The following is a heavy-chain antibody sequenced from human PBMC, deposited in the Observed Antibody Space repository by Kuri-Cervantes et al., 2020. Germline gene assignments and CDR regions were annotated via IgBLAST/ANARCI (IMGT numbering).Heavy chain of an antibody. J-gene: IGHJ5*02. V-gene: IGHV3-23*01. CDR2: ISGSGGST. D-gene: IGHD3-9*01. CDR1: GFTFSSYA. CDR3: AVVLRYFDWVGPLIGH. Sequence: GESLKISCAASGFTFSSYAMSWVRQAPGKGLEWVSAISGSGGSTYYADSVKGRFTISRDNSKNTLYLQMNSLRAEDTAVYYCAVVLRYFDWVGPLIGHWGQGTLVTVSS.